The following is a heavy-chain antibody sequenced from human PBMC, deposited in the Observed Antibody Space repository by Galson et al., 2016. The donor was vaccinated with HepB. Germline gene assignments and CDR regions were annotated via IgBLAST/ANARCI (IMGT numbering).Heavy chain of an antibody. D-gene: IGHD2-2*01. CDR1: GFRLSNYW. V-gene: IGHV3-7*01. J-gene: IGHJ5*02. CDR3: ARGDCASKICYFIWFDP. CDR2: IKGDGTQK. Sequence: SLRLSCAASGFRLSNYWMSWVRQAPGKGLEWVANIKGDGTQKYYADSVKGRFTVSRDNTKNSLFLQMNILRAEDTAVYYSARGDCASKICYFIWFDPWGQGTLVTVSS.